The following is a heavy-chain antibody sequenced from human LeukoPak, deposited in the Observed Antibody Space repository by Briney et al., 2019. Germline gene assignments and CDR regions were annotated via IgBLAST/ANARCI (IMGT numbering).Heavy chain of an antibody. Sequence: GGSLRLSCAASGFTFSSYSMNWVRQAPGKELEWVSSISSSSSYIYYADSVKGRFTISRDNAKNSLYLQMDSLRAEDTAVYYCAREGQQLAFDYWGQGTLVTVSS. CDR1: GFTFSSYS. CDR3: AREGQQLAFDY. CDR2: ISSSSSYI. V-gene: IGHV3-21*01. D-gene: IGHD6-13*01. J-gene: IGHJ4*02.